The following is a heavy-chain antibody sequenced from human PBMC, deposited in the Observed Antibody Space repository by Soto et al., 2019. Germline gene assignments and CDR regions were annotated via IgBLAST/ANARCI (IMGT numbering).Heavy chain of an antibody. CDR3: ASAYSDAFDI. CDR1: GFPFSDNH. Sequence: PGGPLNPPCAPSGFPFSDNHSTWIRQGLGKGVEWVSYISSSGCGIYYPGSVKGRCTISRDNAKKSLYLQMSSLRAEDTAVYYFASAYSDAFDIWGQGTMVTVSS. J-gene: IGHJ3*02. V-gene: IGHV3-11*01. CDR2: ISSSGCGI. D-gene: IGHD2-15*01.